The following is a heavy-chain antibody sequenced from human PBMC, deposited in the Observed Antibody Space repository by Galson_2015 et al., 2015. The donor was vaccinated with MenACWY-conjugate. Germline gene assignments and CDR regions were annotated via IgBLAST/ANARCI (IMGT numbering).Heavy chain of an antibody. Sequence: SETLSLTCTVSGGSITSNDFYCGWFRQPPGKGLEWIGNIHYSGGTYHNPSLKSRITTSVDTSKNQFSLNLASVTAADTAVYYCGGRRPRDMGGGFDTWGQGTLVPASP. CDR1: GGSITSNDFY. D-gene: IGHD2-15*01. CDR3: GGRRPRDMGGGFDT. CDR2: IHYSGGT. V-gene: IGHV4-39*01. J-gene: IGHJ3*02.